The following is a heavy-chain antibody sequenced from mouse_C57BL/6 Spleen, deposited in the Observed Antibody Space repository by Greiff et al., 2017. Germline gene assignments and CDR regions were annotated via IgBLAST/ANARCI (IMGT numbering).Heavy chain of an antibody. Sequence: EVQLVESGGDLVKPGGSLKLSCAASGFTFSRYGMSWVRQTPDKRLEWVATISSGGNYPYSPDSVKGRFTISRDTAKHTLYLQMSSLKSDDTAMNYCARNADNSGSWFAYWGQGTLVTVSA. J-gene: IGHJ3*01. CDR2: ISSGGNYP. V-gene: IGHV5-6*01. CDR1: GFTFSRYG. CDR3: ARNADNSGSWFAY. D-gene: IGHD3-2*02.